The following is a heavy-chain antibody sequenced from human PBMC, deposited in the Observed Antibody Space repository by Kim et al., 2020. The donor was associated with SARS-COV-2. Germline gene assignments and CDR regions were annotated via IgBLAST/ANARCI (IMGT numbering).Heavy chain of an antibody. J-gene: IGHJ4*02. D-gene: IGHD6-13*01. V-gene: IGHV3-11*03. CDR3: ARRGTSWYSQIDY. Sequence: YACSVKGRFTHSRDNAGNSLYLQMNTLRAEDTAVYYCARRGTSWYSQIDYWGQGTLVTVSS.